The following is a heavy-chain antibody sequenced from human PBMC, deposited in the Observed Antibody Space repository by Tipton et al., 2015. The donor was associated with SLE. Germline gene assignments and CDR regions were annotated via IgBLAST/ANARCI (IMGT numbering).Heavy chain of an antibody. CDR1: RGSFSDYN. D-gene: IGHD6-19*01. CDR3: ARGVAVADPFDYCCGMDV. CDR2: INHSGST. V-gene: IGHV4-34*01. Sequence: TLSLTCAVYRGSFSDYNWSWIRQPPGQGLERIGEINHSGSTTSNPSLKRRVTISVDTSKNQFPLKLSSVTAADTAVYYCARGVAVADPFDYCCGMDVWGQGTTVTVSS. J-gene: IGHJ6*02.